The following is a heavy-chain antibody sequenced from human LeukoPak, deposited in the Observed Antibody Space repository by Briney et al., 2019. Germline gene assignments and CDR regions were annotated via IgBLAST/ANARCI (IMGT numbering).Heavy chain of an antibody. V-gene: IGHV1-69*04. J-gene: IGHJ4*02. CDR2: IIPILGIA. D-gene: IGHD5-24*01. Sequence: ASVKVSCKASGGTFSSYANIWVRQAPGQGLEWIGRIIPILGIANYAQKFQGRVTITADKSTSTAFLEMSSLRSDDRAVYYCARAPIDGDGYSANHFDYWGQGTLVTVSS. CDR3: ARAPIDGDGYSANHFDY. CDR1: GGTFSSYA.